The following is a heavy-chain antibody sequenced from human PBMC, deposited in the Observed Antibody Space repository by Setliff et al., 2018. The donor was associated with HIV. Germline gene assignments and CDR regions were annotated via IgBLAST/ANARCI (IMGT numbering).Heavy chain of an antibody. CDR2: VYHTGST. CDR1: GVSISDNNW. Sequence: SETLSLTCDVSGVSISDNNWWSWVRQPPGRGLEWVGEVYHTGSTNYNPSLKSRVTISVDTSQDQFSLRLNSVTAADTAVYYCVSGWATLLRGILTTGWFEPWGQGTLVTVSS. CDR3: VSGWATLLRGILTTGWFEP. J-gene: IGHJ5*02. D-gene: IGHD3-10*01. V-gene: IGHV4-4*02.